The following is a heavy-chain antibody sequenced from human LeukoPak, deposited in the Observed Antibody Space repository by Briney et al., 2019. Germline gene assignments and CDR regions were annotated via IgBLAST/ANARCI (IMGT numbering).Heavy chain of an antibody. V-gene: IGHV1-2*02. Sequence: ASVKLSCKTSGYTFTGYYIHWVRQAPGQGLEWLGWISPNSGGTNYAQKVQGRVTMTRDTSISTAYMDLSRLRSDDTAVYYCARGDDYIWWFDPWGQGTLVTVSS. CDR3: ARGDDYIWWFDP. CDR2: ISPNSGGT. CDR1: GYTFTGYY. J-gene: IGHJ5*02. D-gene: IGHD4-11*01.